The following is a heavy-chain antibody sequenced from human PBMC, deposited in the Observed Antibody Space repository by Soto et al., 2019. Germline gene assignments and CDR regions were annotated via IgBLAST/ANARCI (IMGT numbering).Heavy chain of an antibody. J-gene: IGHJ6*02. CDR2: IKTNTEGGTT. CDR1: GLTISDAW. CDR3: TTGSVEGV. Sequence: EVQLVESGGGLIYPGGSLRLSCAASGLTISDAWMNWVRQAPGKGLEWVGRIKTNTEGGTTDYAAAVKGRFIVSRDDSKNTLYLQMNSPKIEDTAVYYCTTGSVEGVWGQGTTVIVSS. D-gene: IGHD2-15*01. V-gene: IGHV3-15*07.